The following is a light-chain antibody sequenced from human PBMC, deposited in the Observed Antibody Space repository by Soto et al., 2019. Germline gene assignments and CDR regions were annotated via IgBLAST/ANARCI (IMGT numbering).Light chain of an antibody. CDR2: AAS. CDR1: QGISSY. J-gene: IGKJ2*01. V-gene: IGKV1-9*01. Sequence: DIQLTQSPSFLSASVGDRVTITCRASQGISSYLAWYQQTPGKAPKLLIYAASTLQSGVPSRFSGSGSATEFTLTISSLQPEDFATYYCHHLNSYPPYTFGQGTKLEIK. CDR3: HHLNSYPPYT.